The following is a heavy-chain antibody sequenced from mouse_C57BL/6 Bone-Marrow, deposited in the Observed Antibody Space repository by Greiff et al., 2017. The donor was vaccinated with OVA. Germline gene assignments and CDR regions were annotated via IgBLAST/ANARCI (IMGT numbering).Heavy chain of an antibody. D-gene: IGHD3-1*01. V-gene: IGHV2-9-1*01. CDR1: GFSLTSYA. CDR3: AIEGNSANYAMDY. J-gene: IGHJ4*01. Sequence: VQGVESGPGLVAPSQSLSITCTVSGFSLTSYAISWVRQPPGKGLEWLGVIWTGGGTNYNSALKSRLSISKDNSKCQVFFKMNSRQTDDTARYYCAIEGNSANYAMDYWGQGTSVTVSS. CDR2: IWTGGGT.